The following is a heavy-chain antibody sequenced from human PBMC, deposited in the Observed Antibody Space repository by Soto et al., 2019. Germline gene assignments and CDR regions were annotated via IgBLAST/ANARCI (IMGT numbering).Heavy chain of an antibody. Sequence: PSETLSLTCTVSGGSISSGGYYWSWIRQHPGKGLEWIGYIYDSGSTYYNPSLKSRLIMSLDTSKNQFSLKLNSVIAADTAVYYCARGGRWLTIRGYCDYWGQGTLVTAPQ. CDR3: ARGGRWLTIRGYCDY. J-gene: IGHJ4*02. CDR1: GGSISSGGYY. V-gene: IGHV4-31*03. CDR2: IYDSGST. D-gene: IGHD5-12*01.